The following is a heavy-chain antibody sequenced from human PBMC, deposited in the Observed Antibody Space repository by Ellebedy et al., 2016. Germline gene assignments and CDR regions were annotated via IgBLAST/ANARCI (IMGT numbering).Heavy chain of an antibody. CDR3: AKDKDSSGLNWFDP. CDR2: ISYDGSNK. D-gene: IGHD6-19*01. V-gene: IGHV3-30*18. Sequence: GGSLRLXXAASGFTFSSYGMHWVRQAPGKGLEWVAVISYDGSNKYYADSVKGRFTISRDNSKNTLYLQMNSLRAEDTAVYYCAKDKDSSGLNWFDPWGQGTLVTVSS. CDR1: GFTFSSYG. J-gene: IGHJ5*02.